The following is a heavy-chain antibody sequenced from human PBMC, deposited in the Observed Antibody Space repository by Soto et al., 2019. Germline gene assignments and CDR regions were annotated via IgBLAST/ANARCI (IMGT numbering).Heavy chain of an antibody. CDR1: GFTFSSYA. CDR2: ISYDGSNK. V-gene: IGHV3-30-3*01. D-gene: IGHD3-22*01. Sequence: GGALRLSCAASGFTFSSYAMHWVSQAPGKGLEWVAVISYDGSNKYYADSVKGRFTISRDNSKNTLYLQMNSLRAEDTAVYYCAKDRHPPHRKYYYDSSGGFDYWGQGTLVTVSS. CDR3: AKDRHPPHRKYYYDSSGGFDY. J-gene: IGHJ4*02.